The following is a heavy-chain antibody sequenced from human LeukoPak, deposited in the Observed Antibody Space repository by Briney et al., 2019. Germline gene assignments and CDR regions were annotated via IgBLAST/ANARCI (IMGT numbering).Heavy chain of an antibody. J-gene: IGHJ6*02. D-gene: IGHD5-18*01. CDR1: GGSISSSSYY. CDR3: ARHAGWYSYGPKQSYYYYYGMDV. CDR2: IYYSGST. V-gene: IGHV4-39*01. Sequence: KPSETLSLTCTVSGGSISSSSYYWGWIRQPPGKGLEWIGSIYYSGSTYYNPSLKSRVTISVDTSKNQFSLKLSSVTAADTAVYYCARHAGWYSYGPKQSYYYYYGMDVWGQGTTVTVSS.